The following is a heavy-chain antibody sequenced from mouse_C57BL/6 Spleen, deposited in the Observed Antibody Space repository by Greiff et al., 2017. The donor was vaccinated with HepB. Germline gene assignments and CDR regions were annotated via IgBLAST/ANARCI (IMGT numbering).Heavy chain of an antibody. Sequence: QVQLKESGAELVKPGASVKLSCKASGYTFTSYWMHWVKQRPGQGLEWIGMIHPNSGSTNYNEKFKSKATLTVDKSSSTAYMQLSSLTSEDSAVYYCARRFITTVVPYWYFDVWGTGTTVTVSS. CDR1: GYTFTSYW. J-gene: IGHJ1*03. CDR3: ARRFITTVVPYWYFDV. D-gene: IGHD1-1*01. CDR2: IHPNSGST. V-gene: IGHV1-64*01.